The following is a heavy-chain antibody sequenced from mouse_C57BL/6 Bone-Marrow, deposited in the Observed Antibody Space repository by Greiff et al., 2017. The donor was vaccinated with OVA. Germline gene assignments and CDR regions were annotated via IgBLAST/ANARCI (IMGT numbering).Heavy chain of an antibody. CDR2: IWSGGST. J-gene: IGHJ2*01. V-gene: IGHV2-2*01. Sequence: VQLQQSGPGLVQPSQSLSITCPVSGFSLTSYGVHWVRQSPGKGLEWLGVIWSGGSTDYNATFISRLSISKDNSKSQVFFKMNSLQADDTAIYYCARRYYFDYWGQGTTLTVSS. CDR3: ARRYYFDY. CDR1: GFSLTSYG.